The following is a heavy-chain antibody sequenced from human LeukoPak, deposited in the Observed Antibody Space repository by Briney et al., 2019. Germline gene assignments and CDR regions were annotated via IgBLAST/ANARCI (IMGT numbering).Heavy chain of an antibody. CDR3: ARLDSYHGSRYNWFDP. Sequence: PSETLSLTCTVSGGSISSSSYYWGWIRQPPGKGLEWIGSIYYSGSTYYNPPLKSRVTISVDTSKNQFSLKLSSVTAADTAVYYCARLDSYHGSRYNWFDPWGQGTLVTVSS. CDR2: IYYSGST. V-gene: IGHV4-39*01. CDR1: GGSISSSSYY. D-gene: IGHD3-10*01. J-gene: IGHJ5*02.